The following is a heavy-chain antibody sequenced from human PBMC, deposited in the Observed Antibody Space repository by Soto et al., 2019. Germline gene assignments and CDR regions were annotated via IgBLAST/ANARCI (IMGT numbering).Heavy chain of an antibody. V-gene: IGHV4-4*07. D-gene: IGHD3-16*01. CDR3: ARGGGVPALGDP. CDR2: ISTSGNT. J-gene: IGHJ5*02. Sequence: SETLSLTCSVSGVSMRNSYWTWIRQSAGKGLEWIGRISTSGNTNYNPSLNSRLTMSVDTSKNQVSPKLTSVTAADTAVYCCARGGGVPALGDPWGQGTLVTVS. CDR1: GVSMRNSY.